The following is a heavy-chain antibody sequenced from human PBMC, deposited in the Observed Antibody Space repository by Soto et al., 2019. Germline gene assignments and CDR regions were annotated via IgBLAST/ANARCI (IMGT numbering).Heavy chain of an antibody. Sequence: EASVKVSCKVSGYTLTELSMHWVRQAPGKGLEWMGGFDPEDGETIYAQKFQGRVTMTEDTSTDTAYMELSSLRSEDTAVYYCATGYSSYTYYSSYGMDFWGQGNTVTGSS. CDR3: ATGYSSYTYYSSYGMDF. CDR1: GYTLTELS. CDR2: FDPEDGET. J-gene: IGHJ6*02. V-gene: IGHV1-24*01. D-gene: IGHD6-13*01.